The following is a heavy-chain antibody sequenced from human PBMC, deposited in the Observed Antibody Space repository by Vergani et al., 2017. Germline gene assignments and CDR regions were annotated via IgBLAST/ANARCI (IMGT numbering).Heavy chain of an antibody. D-gene: IGHD3-10*01. CDR3: ARGHLTSDGAFFDY. CDR1: GGSISSYY. V-gene: IGHV4-59*01. CDR2: IYYSGST. J-gene: IGHJ4*02. Sequence: QVQLQESGPGLVKPSETLSLTCTVSGGSISSYYWSWIRQPPGKGLEWIGYIYYSGSTNYNPSLKSRVTISVDTSKNQFSLKLSSVTAADTAVYYCARGHLTSDGAFFDYWGQGTLVTVSS.